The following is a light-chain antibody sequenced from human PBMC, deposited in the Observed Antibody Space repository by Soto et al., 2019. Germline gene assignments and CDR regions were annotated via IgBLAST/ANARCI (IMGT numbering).Light chain of an antibody. J-gene: IGKJ1*01. Sequence: DIQMTQSPSSLSASVGDRVTITCRASQSINSYLNWYQHKPGKAPKALIYATSTLESGVPSRFSGSGSGTDFTLTISSLHPEDFAIYFCQQTYMTPWTFGQVTKVDIK. V-gene: IGKV1-39*01. CDR2: ATS. CDR3: QQTYMTPWT. CDR1: QSINSY.